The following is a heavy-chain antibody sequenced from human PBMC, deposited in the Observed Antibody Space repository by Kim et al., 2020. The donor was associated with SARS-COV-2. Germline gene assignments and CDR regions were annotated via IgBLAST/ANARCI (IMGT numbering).Heavy chain of an antibody. V-gene: IGHV3-33*05. CDR3: ARDYSGKKDAFDI. J-gene: IGHJ3*02. D-gene: IGHD2-15*01. Sequence: GGSLRLSCAASGFTFSSYGMHWVRQAPGKGLEWVAVISYDGSNKYYADSVKGRFTISRDNSKNTLYLQMNSLRAEDTAVYYCARDYSGKKDAFDIWGQGTMVTVSS. CDR2: ISYDGSNK. CDR1: GFTFSSYG.